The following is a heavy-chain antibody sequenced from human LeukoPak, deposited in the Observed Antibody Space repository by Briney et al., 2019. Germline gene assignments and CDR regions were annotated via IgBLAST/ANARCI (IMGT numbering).Heavy chain of an antibody. V-gene: IGHV3-21*01. CDR3: ASNLEEGIAAAGSFGY. CDR1: GFTFSSYS. CDR2: ISSSSSYI. D-gene: IGHD6-13*01. Sequence: GGSLRLSCAASGFTFSSYSMNWVRQAPGKGLEWVSSISSSSSYIYYADSVKGRFTISRDNAKNSLYLQMNSLRAEDTAVYYCASNLEEGIAAAGSFGYWGQGTLVTVSS. J-gene: IGHJ4*02.